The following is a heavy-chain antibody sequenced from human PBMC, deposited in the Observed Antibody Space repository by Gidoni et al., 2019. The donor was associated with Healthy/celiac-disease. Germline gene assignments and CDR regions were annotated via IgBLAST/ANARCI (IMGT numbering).Heavy chain of an antibody. CDR2: ISGSGGST. V-gene: IGHV3-23*01. CDR1: GFTFSSYA. D-gene: IGHD6-13*01. Sequence: EVQLLESGGGLVQPGGSLRLSCAASGFTFSSYAMSWVRQAPGKGLEWVSAISGSGGSTYYADSVKGRFTISRDNSKNTLYLQMNSLRAEDTAVYYCAKERYSSSWTLGVFDIWGQGTMVTVSS. J-gene: IGHJ3*02. CDR3: AKERYSSSWTLGVFDI.